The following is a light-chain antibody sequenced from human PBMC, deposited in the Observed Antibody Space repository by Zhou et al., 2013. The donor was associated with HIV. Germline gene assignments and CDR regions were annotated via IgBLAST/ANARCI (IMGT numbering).Light chain of an antibody. CDR1: QSVSSNY. V-gene: IGKV3-20*01. Sequence: EIVLTQSPGTLSLSPGERATLSCRASQSVSSNYLAWYQQRPGQAPRLLIYGASSRATGIPDRFSGSGSGTDFTLTISRLEPEDFAVYYCQHYGRSPPMYTFGLGPSWRSN. J-gene: IGKJ2*01. CDR2: GAS. CDR3: QHYGRSPPMYT.